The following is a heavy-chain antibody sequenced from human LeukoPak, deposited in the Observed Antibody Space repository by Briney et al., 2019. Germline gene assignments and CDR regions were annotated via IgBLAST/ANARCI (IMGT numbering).Heavy chain of an antibody. V-gene: IGHV4-39*07. J-gene: IGHJ6*03. Sequence: SETLSLTCTVSGDSISSSSYYWGWIRQPPGKGLEWIGSIYYTGTTYYNPSLKSRVSIFVDTSKNQFSLKLSSVFAADTAVYYCARTTEGYCSSASCFGFSYSYYMDVWGKGTTVTISS. CDR1: GDSISSSSYY. CDR2: IYYTGTT. D-gene: IGHD2-2*01. CDR3: ARTTEGYCSSASCFGFSYSYYMDV.